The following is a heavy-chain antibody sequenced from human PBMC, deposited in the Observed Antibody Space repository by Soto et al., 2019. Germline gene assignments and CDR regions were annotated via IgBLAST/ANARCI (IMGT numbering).Heavy chain of an antibody. CDR3: AREPVVPAAIIGYYYGMDV. J-gene: IGHJ6*02. V-gene: IGHV3-48*03. CDR1: GFTFSSCE. CDR2: ISSSGSTI. D-gene: IGHD2-2*01. Sequence: GGSLRLSCAASGFTFSSCEMNWVRQAPGKGLEWVSYISSSGSTIYYADSVKGRFTISRDNAKNSLYLQMNSLRAEDTAVYYCAREPVVPAAIIGYYYGMDVWGQGTTVTVSS.